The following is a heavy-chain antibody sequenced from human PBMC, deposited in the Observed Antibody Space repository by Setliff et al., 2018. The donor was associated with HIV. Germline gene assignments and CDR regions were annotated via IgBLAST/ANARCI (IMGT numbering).Heavy chain of an antibody. CDR2: MRSKAKNYAT. CDR3: ARGGGGARRVIGS. J-gene: IGHJ4*02. D-gene: IGHD3-16*01. V-gene: IGHV3-73*01. Sequence: GGSLRLSCAASGFSFSGSAMHWVRQASGKGLEWVGRMRSKAKNYATAYAASVKGRFTISRDDSKNTAYLQMNSLKTEDTAVYYCARGGGGARRVIGSWGQGALVTVSS. CDR1: GFSFSGSA.